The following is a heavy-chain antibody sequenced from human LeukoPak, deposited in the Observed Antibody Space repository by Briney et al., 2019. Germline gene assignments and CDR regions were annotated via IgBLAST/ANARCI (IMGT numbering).Heavy chain of an antibody. J-gene: IGHJ4*02. Sequence: GGSLRLSCAASGFTFSSYAMHWVRQAPGKGLVWVSHINTDGSSTNYADSVKGRFTISRDNAKNTVYLQMNSLRAEDTAVYYCAREPGSSPDFDNWGQGTLVTVSS. CDR3: AREPGSSPDFDN. CDR2: INTDGSST. D-gene: IGHD6-6*01. V-gene: IGHV3-74*01. CDR1: GFTFSSYA.